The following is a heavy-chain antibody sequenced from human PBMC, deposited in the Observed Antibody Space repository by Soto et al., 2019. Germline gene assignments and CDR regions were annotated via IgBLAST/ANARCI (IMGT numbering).Heavy chain of an antibody. J-gene: IGHJ6*02. CDR2: ISAYNGNT. Sequence: QVQLVQSGAEVKKPGASVKVSCNASGYTFSSYGISWVRQAPGQGLEWMAWISAYNGNTNYAQRLQGRVTLTTDTATSTADMELRSLRSDDTAVYFCARVKSVRGVFPNTAAEYYYNMDVWGQGTTVTVSS. CDR3: ARVKSVRGVFPNTAAEYYYNMDV. CDR1: GYTFSSYG. V-gene: IGHV1-18*01. D-gene: IGHD3-10*01.